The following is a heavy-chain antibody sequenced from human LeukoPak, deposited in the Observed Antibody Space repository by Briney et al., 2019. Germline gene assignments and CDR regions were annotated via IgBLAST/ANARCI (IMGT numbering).Heavy chain of an antibody. CDR3: AKEPPPDLDSIPDY. V-gene: IGHV3-30*02. CDR1: GFIFSNYG. D-gene: IGHD3/OR15-3a*01. Sequence: PGESLRLSCEASGFIFSNYGMHWVRQAPGKGLEWVAFIRYDGSNKYYADSVKGRFTISRDNSKNTLYLQMNSLRAEDTAVYYCAKEPPPDLDSIPDYWGQGTLVTVSS. J-gene: IGHJ4*02. CDR2: IRYDGSNK.